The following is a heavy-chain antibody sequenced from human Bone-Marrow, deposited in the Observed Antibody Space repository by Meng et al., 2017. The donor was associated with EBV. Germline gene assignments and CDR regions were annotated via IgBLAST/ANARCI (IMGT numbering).Heavy chain of an antibody. CDR1: GYTFTDYS. Sequence: QVSLVHSWYELKKPGASVKVSRKASGYTFTDYSLNWVRQAPGQGLGWMGWINTNTGNPTYAQGFTGRFVFSLDTSVSTAYLQISSLKAEDTAVYYCARFGELFRNWFDPWGQGTLVTVSS. V-gene: IGHV7-4-1*02. D-gene: IGHD3-10*01. CDR2: INTNTGNP. CDR3: ARFGELFRNWFDP. J-gene: IGHJ5*02.